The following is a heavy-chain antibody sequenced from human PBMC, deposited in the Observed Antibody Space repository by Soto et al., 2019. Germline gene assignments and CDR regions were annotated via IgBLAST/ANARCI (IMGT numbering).Heavy chain of an antibody. CDR3: ERARTILRFLERLYPPDQYYGMDV. J-gene: IGHJ6*02. CDR1: RGTFSSYA. CDR2: IIPIFGTA. V-gene: IGHV1-69*05. D-gene: IGHD3-3*01. Sequence: SVKVSCKPSRGTFSSYAISWVRQAPGQGLEWMGGIIPIFGTANYAQKFQGRVTITTDQSTSTAYMELRSLRAEDTDVYLCERARTILRFLERLYPPDQYYGMDVWGQGTTVTVSS.